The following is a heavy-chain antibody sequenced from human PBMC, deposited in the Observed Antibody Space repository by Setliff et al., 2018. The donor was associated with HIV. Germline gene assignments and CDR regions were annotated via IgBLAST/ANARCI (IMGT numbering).Heavy chain of an antibody. CDR2: INHSGST. Sequence: LSLTCAVYGGSFSAYHWSWIRQTPGKGLEWLGEINHSGSTAYKLALESRVSMSIDTSKNQFSLKLTSVTAADTAIYYCARGRDYTGSWFRPFYLDFWGHGNLVTVSS. V-gene: IGHV4-34*01. J-gene: IGHJ4*01. CDR3: ARGRDYTGSWFRPFYLDF. CDR1: GGSFSAYH. D-gene: IGHD3-3*01.